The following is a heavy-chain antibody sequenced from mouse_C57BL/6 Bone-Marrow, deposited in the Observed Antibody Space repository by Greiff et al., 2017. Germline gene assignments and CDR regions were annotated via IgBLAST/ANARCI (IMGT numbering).Heavy chain of an antibody. CDR1: GYTFTSYW. CDR2: IHPSDSDT. D-gene: IGHD2-4*01. J-gene: IGHJ1*03. CDR3: AIWGLRCGTRFDV. V-gene: IGHV1-74*01. Sequence: QVQLQQPGAELVKPGASVKVSCKASGYTFTSYWMHWVKQRPGQGLEWIGRIHPSDSDTNYNQKFQGKATLTVDQSSSTAYMQLSSLTSEDSAVYYCAIWGLRCGTRFDVWGTGTTVTVSS.